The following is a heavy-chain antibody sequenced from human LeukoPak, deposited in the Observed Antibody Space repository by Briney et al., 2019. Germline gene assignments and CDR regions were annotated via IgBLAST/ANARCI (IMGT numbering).Heavy chain of an antibody. D-gene: IGHD3-9*01. CDR2: IYHSVST. V-gene: IGHV4-38-2*02. Sequence: SETLSLTCTVSGYSISSGYYWGWIRQPPGKGLEWIGSIYHSVSTYYNPSLKSRVTISVDTSKNQFSLKLSSVTAADTAVYYCARGMYYDILTGYYIMHDGWLLWERYTAFDIWGQGTMVTVSS. CDR1: GYSISSGYY. CDR3: ARGMYYDILTGYYIMHDGWLLWERYTAFDI. J-gene: IGHJ3*02.